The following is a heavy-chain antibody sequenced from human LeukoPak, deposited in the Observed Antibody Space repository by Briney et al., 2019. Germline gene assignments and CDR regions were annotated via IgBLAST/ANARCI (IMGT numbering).Heavy chain of an antibody. D-gene: IGHD1-26*01. CDR3: ARVGGSYLWFDP. J-gene: IGHJ5*02. CDR2: INPSGGST. V-gene: IGHV1-46*01. CDR1: GYTFTSYY. Sequence: GASVKVSCKASGYTFTSYYMHWVRQAPGQGLEWMGIINPSGGSTSYAQKFQGRVTITADKSTSTAYMELSSLRSVDTAVYYCARVGGSYLWFDPWGQGTLVTVSS.